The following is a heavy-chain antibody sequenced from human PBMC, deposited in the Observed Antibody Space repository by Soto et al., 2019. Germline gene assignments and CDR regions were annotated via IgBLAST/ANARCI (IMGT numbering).Heavy chain of an antibody. CDR3: AREQWLVRDDY. CDR1: GFTFSSYS. J-gene: IGHJ4*02. Sequence: EVQLVESGGGLVQPGGSLRLSCAASGFTFSSYSMNWVRQAPGKGLEWVSYISSSSSTIYYADSVKGRFTISRDNAKNSLHLQMNSLRAEDTAVYYCAREQWLVRDDYWGQGTLVTVSS. D-gene: IGHD6-19*01. CDR2: ISSSSSTI. V-gene: IGHV3-48*01.